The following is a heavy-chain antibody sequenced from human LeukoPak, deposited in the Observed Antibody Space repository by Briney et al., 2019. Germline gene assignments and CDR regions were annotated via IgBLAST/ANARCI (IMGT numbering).Heavy chain of an antibody. CDR1: GFTFGSYS. J-gene: IGHJ4*02. CDR3: ARDRVTADGRWNIDL. D-gene: IGHD1/OR15-1a*01. V-gene: IGHV3-23*01. Sequence: PGGSLRLSCAASGFTFGSYSMNWVRLTPGKGLEWLSAIYTTTGGTKYADSVRGRFTISRDISKTVLYLQMNGLRAEDTATYYCARDRVTADGRWNIDLWGQGTVVTVSS. CDR2: IYTTTGGT.